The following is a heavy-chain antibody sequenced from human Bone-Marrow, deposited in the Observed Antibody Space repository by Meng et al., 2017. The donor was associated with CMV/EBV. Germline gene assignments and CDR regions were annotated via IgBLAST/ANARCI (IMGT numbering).Heavy chain of an antibody. J-gene: IGHJ3*02. CDR3: ARVINYYDSSGHNDDAFDI. CDR1: GFTFDDYG. V-gene: IGHV3-20*01. CDR2: INWNDGST. Sequence: GESLKISCAASGFTFDDYGMSWVRQAPGKGLEWVSGINWNDGSTGYADSVKGRFTISRDNAKHSLYLQMNSLRAEDTALYHCARVINYYDSSGHNDDAFDIWGQGTMVTVSS. D-gene: IGHD3-22*01.